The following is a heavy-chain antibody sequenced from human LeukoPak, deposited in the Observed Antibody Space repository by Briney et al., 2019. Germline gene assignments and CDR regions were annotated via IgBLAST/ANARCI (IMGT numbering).Heavy chain of an antibody. J-gene: IGHJ4*02. D-gene: IGHD5-18*01. CDR3: ARDPGYSSPRGDY. V-gene: IGHV1-2*02. Sequence: GASVNFSCKASGYTFTDYFMHWVRQAPGQGLEWMGWINPNSGGTHYAQKFQGRVTMTRDTSISTAYMELGRLRSDDTAVYYCARDPGYSSPRGDYWGQGTLVTVSS. CDR2: INPNSGGT. CDR1: GYTFTDYF.